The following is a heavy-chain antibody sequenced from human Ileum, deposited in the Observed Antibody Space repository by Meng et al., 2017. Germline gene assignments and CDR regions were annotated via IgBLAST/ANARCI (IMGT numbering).Heavy chain of an antibody. CDR1: GFTFTGTW. Sequence: VRVGGSGGGMVWLGGYLSLSCAVSGFTFTGTWMHWVRQAPGKGLAWVARINGDGGYTEYADSVRARFTISRDNAKNTLYLQMNSLRAEDTAVYFCAKDWGGVGALDYWGQGSLVTVSS. J-gene: IGHJ4*02. V-gene: IGHV3-74*03. D-gene: IGHD1-26*01. CDR3: AKDWGGVGALDY. CDR2: INGDGGYT.